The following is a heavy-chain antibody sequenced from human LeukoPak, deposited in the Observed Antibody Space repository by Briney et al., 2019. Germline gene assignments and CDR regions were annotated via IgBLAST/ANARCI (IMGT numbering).Heavy chain of an antibody. J-gene: IGHJ6*02. Sequence: ASVKVSCKASGYTFTGYYMHWVRQAPGQGLEWMGWISAYNGNTNYAQKLQGRVTMTTDTSTSTAYMELRSLRSDDTAVYYCARDRPYSSGRGYYYGMDVWGQGTTVTVSS. CDR1: GYTFTGYY. D-gene: IGHD6-19*01. V-gene: IGHV1-18*04. CDR3: ARDRPYSSGRGYYYGMDV. CDR2: ISAYNGNT.